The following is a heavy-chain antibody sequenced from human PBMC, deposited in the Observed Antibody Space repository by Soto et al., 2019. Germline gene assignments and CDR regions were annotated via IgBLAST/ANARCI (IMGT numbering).Heavy chain of an antibody. J-gene: IGHJ4*02. CDR1: GFTFSSYG. CDR2: IWYDGSNK. CDR3: ARDDPFGEHFSPLPANDY. V-gene: IGHV3-33*01. D-gene: IGHD3-10*01. Sequence: QVQLVESGGGVVQPGRSLRLSCAASGFTFSSYGMHWVRQAPGKGLEWVAVIWYDGSNKYYADSVKGRFTISRDNSKNTLYLQMNSLRAEDTAVYYSARDDPFGEHFSPLPANDYWCQGTLVTVSS.